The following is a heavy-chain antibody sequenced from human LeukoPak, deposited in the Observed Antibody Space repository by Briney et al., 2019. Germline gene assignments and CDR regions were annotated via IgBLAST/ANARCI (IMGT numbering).Heavy chain of an antibody. CDR3: ATDYDSGGFYSHFDN. CDR2: ISESGDTT. J-gene: IGHJ4*02. Sequence: GGSLRLSCAASGFTFNNYAMSWVRQAPGKGLEWVSVISESGDTTHYADPVRGRFSSSRDNSKNALYLQMISLRAEDTAVYYCATDYDSGGFYSHFDNWGQGTLVTVSS. D-gene: IGHD3-22*01. CDR1: GFTFNNYA. V-gene: IGHV3-23*01.